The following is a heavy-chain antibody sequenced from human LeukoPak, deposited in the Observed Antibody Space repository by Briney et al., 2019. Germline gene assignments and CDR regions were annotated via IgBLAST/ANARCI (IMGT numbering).Heavy chain of an antibody. CDR2: FDPEDGET. CDR1: GYTLTELS. D-gene: IGHD3-3*01. V-gene: IGHV1-24*01. J-gene: IGHJ3*02. CDR3: ATVRLRGRVGVVIHDAFDI. Sequence: GASVKVSCKVSGYTLTELSMYWVRQAPGKGLEWMGGFDPEDGETIYAQKFQGRVTMTEDTSTDTAYMELSSPRSEDTAVYYCATVRLRGRVGVVIHDAFDIWGQGTMVTVSS.